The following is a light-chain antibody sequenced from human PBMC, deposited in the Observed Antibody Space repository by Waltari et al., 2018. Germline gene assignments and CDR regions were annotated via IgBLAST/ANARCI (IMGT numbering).Light chain of an antibody. Sequence: DIQMTQSPSSLSASVGDRVTIPCRASQTVTGWLNWYQEKPGKAPKLLIYSASILESGVPSRFSGSGFGTDFTLTITSLQREDVATYYCQQSYNLHPTFGPGTKVDIK. CDR1: QTVTGW. CDR2: SAS. J-gene: IGKJ3*01. CDR3: QQSYNLHPT. V-gene: IGKV1-39*01.